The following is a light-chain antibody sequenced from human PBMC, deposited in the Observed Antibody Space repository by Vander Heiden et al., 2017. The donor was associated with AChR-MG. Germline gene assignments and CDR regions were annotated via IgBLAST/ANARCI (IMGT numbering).Light chain of an antibody. V-gene: IGKV3-11*01. J-gene: IGKJ4*01. Sequence: DIVLTQSPATLSLSPGERATLSCRASQSIRSNLDWYQQKPGQAPRLLIYDASNRASGIPFRFSGSGSGTDFTLTISSLEPEDVAIYYWQQGSTPLTFGGGTKVDIK. CDR3: QQGSTPLT. CDR1: QSIRSN. CDR2: DAS.